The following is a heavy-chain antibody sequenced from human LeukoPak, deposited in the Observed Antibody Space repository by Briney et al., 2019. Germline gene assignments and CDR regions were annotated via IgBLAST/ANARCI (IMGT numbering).Heavy chain of an antibody. CDR2: LSGGGDST. CDR1: GFTFSSYV. D-gene: IGHD6-13*01. J-gene: IGHJ5*02. Sequence: GGSLRLSCAASGFTFSSYVMSWVRQAPGKGLEWVSALSGGGDSTYYADSVKGRFTISRDNSKNTLYLQMNSLRSDDTAVYYCARVVQQLVSRGWFDPWGQGTLVTVSS. V-gene: IGHV3-23*01. CDR3: ARVVQQLVSRGWFDP.